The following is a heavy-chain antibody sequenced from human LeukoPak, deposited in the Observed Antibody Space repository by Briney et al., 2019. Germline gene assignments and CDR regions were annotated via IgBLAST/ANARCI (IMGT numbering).Heavy chain of an antibody. D-gene: IGHD1-1*01. J-gene: IGHJ6*02. CDR3: ARDGGLERPFGMDV. CDR1: GGSISSGGYY. Sequence: SETLSLTCTVSGGSISSGGYYWSWIRQHPGKGLEWIGHIYYSGSTYYSPSLKSRVTISVDTSKNQFSLKLSSVTAADTAVYYCARDGGLERPFGMDVWGQGTTVAVSS. V-gene: IGHV4-31*03. CDR2: IYYSGST.